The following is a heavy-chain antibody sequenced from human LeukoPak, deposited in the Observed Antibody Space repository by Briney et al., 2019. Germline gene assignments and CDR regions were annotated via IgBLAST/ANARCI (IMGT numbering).Heavy chain of an antibody. V-gene: IGHV3-30*18. CDR1: GFTFTDYS. CDR2: ISYDGSKK. J-gene: IGHJ4*02. Sequence: TGGSLRLSCAASGFTFTDYSIHWVRQAPGKGLEWMAVISYDGSKKYYADSVKGRFTISRDNSKNTLHLQMNSLRAEDTAVYYCAKRSGRYLERIFDYWGQGTLVTVSS. CDR3: AKRSGRYLERIFDY. D-gene: IGHD1-26*01.